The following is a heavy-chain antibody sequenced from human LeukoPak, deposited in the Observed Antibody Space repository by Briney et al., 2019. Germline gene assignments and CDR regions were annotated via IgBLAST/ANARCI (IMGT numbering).Heavy chain of an antibody. CDR3: AIRQELEGCGV. CDR2: INHSGST. Sequence: SETLSLTCAVYGGSFSGYYWSWIRQPPGKGLEWIGEINHSGSTNYNPSLKSRVTISVDTSKNQFSLKLSSVTAADTAVYYCAIRQELEGCGVWGQGTTVTVSS. CDR1: GGSFSGYY. V-gene: IGHV4-34*01. D-gene: IGHD2-15*01. J-gene: IGHJ6*02.